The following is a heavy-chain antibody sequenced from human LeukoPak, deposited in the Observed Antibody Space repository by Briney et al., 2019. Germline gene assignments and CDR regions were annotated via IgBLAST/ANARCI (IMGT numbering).Heavy chain of an antibody. J-gene: IGHJ4*02. CDR1: SGSISSSNYY. Sequence: SETLSLTCTVSSGSISSSNYYWGWIRQPPGKGLEWIGSIYYSGNTYYNASLKSQVSISIDTSKNQFSLRLTSVTAADTAVYYCARQTGSGLFILPGGQGTLVTVSS. CDR3: ARQTGSGLFILP. CDR2: IYYSGNT. V-gene: IGHV4-39*01. D-gene: IGHD3/OR15-3a*01.